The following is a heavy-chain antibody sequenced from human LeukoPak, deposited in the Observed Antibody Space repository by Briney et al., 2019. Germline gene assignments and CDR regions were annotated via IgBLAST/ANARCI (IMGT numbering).Heavy chain of an antibody. CDR1: EFTFSNAW. J-gene: IGHJ4*02. CDR2: IKSKTDGGTT. V-gene: IGHV3-15*01. Sequence: PGGSLRLSCAASEFTFSNAWMNWVRQGPGKGLEWVGRIKSKTDGGTTDYAAPVEGRLTISRDDSKNTVYLQMNSLKTDDTAVYYCTSQYFDYWGQGTLVAVSS. CDR3: TSQYFDY.